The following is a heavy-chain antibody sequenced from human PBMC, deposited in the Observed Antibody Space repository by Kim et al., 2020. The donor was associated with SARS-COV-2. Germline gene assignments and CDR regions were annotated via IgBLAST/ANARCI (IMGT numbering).Heavy chain of an antibody. Sequence: FVDSVNVRFTISRDNTKNSLYLQMNSLRAEDTAVYYCARGGSSSSGWFDPWGQGTLVTVSS. D-gene: IGHD6-6*01. J-gene: IGHJ5*02. CDR3: ARGGSSSSGWFDP. V-gene: IGHV3-7*01.